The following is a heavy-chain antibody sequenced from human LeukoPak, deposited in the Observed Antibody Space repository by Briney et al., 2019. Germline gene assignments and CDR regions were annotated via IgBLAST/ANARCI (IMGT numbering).Heavy chain of an antibody. J-gene: IGHJ4*02. Sequence: GGSLRLSCVASGFAADTYWMSWVRQAPGKGLEWVANIKPDGSEKQYVDSVRGRFTVSRDNAKNSLYLQMNSLRAEDTAVYFCAKDHYGGGLWGQGALVTVSS. CDR3: AKDHYGGGL. V-gene: IGHV3-7*01. CDR2: IKPDGSEK. D-gene: IGHD4-23*01. CDR1: GFAADTYW.